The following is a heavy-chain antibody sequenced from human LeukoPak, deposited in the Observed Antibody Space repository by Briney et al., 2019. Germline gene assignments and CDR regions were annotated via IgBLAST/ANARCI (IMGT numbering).Heavy chain of an antibody. J-gene: IGHJ5*02. CDR3: AREVRPLGWFDP. V-gene: IGHV1-46*01. CDR1: GYTFTSYY. Sequence: ASVKVSCKASGYTFTSYYMHWVRQAPGQGLEWMGIINPSGGSTSYAQKFQGRVTMTRDTSTSTAYMELRSLRSDDTAVYYCAREVRPLGWFDPWGQGTLVTVSS. CDR2: INPSGGST. D-gene: IGHD3-10*01.